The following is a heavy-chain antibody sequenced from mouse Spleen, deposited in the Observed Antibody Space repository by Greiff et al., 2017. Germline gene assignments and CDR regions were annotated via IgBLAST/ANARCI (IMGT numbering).Heavy chain of an antibody. J-gene: IGHJ4*01. CDR3: ARGGYYAYAGSDAMDY. Sequence: EVKVVESEGGLVQPGSSMKLSCTASGFTFSDYYMAWVRQVPEKGLEWVANINYDGSSTYYLDSLKSRFIISRDNAKNILYLQMSSLKSEDTATYYCARGGYYAYAGSDAMDYWGQGTSVTVSS. CDR1: GFTFSDYY. D-gene: IGHD2-1*01. V-gene: IGHV5-16*01. CDR2: INYDGSST.